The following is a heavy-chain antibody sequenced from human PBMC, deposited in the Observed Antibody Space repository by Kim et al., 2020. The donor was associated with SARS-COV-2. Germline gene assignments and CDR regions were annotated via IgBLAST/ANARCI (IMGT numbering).Heavy chain of an antibody. CDR1: GFTVSSNY. D-gene: IGHD3-10*01. V-gene: IGHV3-66*01. CDR2: IYSGGST. J-gene: IGHJ6*02. CDR3: ARAHGSGSYSRDYYGMDV. Sequence: GGSLRLSCAASGFTVSSNYMSWVRQAPGQGLEWVSVIYSGGSTYYADSVKGRFTISRDNSKNTLYLQMNSLRAEDTAVYYCARAHGSGSYSRDYYGMDVWGQGTTVTVSS.